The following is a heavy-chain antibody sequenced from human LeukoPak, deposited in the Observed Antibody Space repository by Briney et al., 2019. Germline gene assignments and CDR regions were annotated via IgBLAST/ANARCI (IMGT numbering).Heavy chain of an antibody. Sequence: PSETLSLTCTVSGGSISSYYWSWVRQPPGKGLEWIGYIYYSGSTNYNPSLKSRVTISVDTSKTQFSLKLSSVTAADTAVYYCARHSYYDSSGYLGWGQGTLVTVSS. D-gene: IGHD3-22*01. V-gene: IGHV4-59*08. J-gene: IGHJ4*02. CDR3: ARHSYYDSSGYLG. CDR2: IYYSGST. CDR1: GGSISSYY.